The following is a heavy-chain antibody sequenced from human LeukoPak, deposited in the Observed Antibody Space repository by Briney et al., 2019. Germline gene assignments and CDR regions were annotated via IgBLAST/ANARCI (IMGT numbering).Heavy chain of an antibody. V-gene: IGHV3-66*01. Sequence: PGGSLRLSCAASGFTVSSNYMSWVRQAPGKGLEWVSVIYSGGSTYYADSVKGRFTISRDNSKSTLYLQMNSLRAEDTAVYYCARVGVGYYDSSGYRVFDYWGQGTLVTVSS. CDR2: IYSGGST. J-gene: IGHJ4*02. D-gene: IGHD3-22*01. CDR1: GFTVSSNY. CDR3: ARVGVGYYDSSGYRVFDY.